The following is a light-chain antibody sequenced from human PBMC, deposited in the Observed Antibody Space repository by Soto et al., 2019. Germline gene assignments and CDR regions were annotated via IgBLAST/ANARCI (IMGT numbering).Light chain of an antibody. CDR2: WAS. CDR3: QQYYNSPVT. Sequence: DIVMTQSPDSLAVSLGERATFNCKSSQSLLYSSNNKNHLAWYQQKPGQPPKLLIYWASTRESGVPERFSGSGSGTDFTLTISSLQAEDVAVYYCQQYYNSPVTFGQGTKVEIK. CDR1: QSLLYSSNNKNH. V-gene: IGKV4-1*01. J-gene: IGKJ1*01.